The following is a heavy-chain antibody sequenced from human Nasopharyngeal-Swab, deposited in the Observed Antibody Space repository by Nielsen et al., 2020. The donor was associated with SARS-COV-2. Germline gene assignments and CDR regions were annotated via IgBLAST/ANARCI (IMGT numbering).Heavy chain of an antibody. D-gene: IGHD2-15*01. V-gene: IGHV3-73*01. CDR2: VRSKGNNYAT. CDR3: TRCGGGCYSGRDY. CDR1: GFTFSDSA. J-gene: IGHJ4*02. Sequence: GESLKISCAASGFTFSDSAIHWARQASGKGLEWVGRVRSKGNNYATAYSAPVKGRFIIFRDDPTNTAYLQMNSLKTEDTAMYYCTRCGGGCYSGRDYWGQGTLVTVSS.